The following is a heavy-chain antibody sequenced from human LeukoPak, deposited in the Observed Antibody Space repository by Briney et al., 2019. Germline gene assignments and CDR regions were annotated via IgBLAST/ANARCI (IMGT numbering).Heavy chain of an antibody. J-gene: IGHJ4*02. CDR2: IYYSGST. V-gene: IGHV4-30-4*01. Sequence: SETLSLTCTVSGGSISSGDYYWSWIRQPPGTGLEWIGYIYYSGSTYYNPSLKSRVTISVDTSKNQFSLKLSSVTAADTAVYYCARGYGSGWVDYWGQGTLVTVSS. CDR1: GGSISSGDYY. CDR3: ARGYGSGWVDY. D-gene: IGHD3-10*01.